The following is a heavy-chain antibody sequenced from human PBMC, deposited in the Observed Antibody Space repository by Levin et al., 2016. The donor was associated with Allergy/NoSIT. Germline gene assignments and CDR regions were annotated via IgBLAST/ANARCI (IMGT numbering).Heavy chain of an antibody. V-gene: IGHV1-3*01. CDR1: GYTFTSYA. CDR2: INAGNGNT. Sequence: ASVKVSCKASGYTFTSYAMHWVRQAPGQRLEWMGWINAGNGNTKYSQKFQGRVTITRDTSASTAYMELSSLRSEDTAVYYCARDVRRVITMVRGVTPDYWGQGTLVTVSS. CDR3: ARDVRRVITMVRGVTPDY. J-gene: IGHJ4*02. D-gene: IGHD3-10*01.